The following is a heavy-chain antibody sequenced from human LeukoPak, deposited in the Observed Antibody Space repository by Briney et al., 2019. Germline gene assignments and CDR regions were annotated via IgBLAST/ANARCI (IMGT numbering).Heavy chain of an antibody. CDR3: ARDNTGTTLYGMDV. J-gene: IGHJ6*02. CDR2: INPNSGGT. CDR1: AYTFTGYY. Sequence: ASVKVSCKASAYTFTGYYMHWVRQAPGQGLEWMGWINPNSGGTNYAQKFQGRVTMTRDTSISTAYMELSRLRSDDTAVYYCARDNTGTTLYGMDVWGQGTTVTVSS. V-gene: IGHV1-2*02. D-gene: IGHD1-7*01.